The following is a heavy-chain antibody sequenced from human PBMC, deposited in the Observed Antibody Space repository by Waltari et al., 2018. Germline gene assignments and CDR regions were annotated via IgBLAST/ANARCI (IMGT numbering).Heavy chain of an antibody. CDR2: LRKSGDST. V-gene: IGHV3-23*01. CDR1: GFPFSSCA. D-gene: IGHD3-22*01. CDR3: ARLYYTADY. J-gene: IGHJ4*02. Sequence: ELQLLESGGGLGQSGGSLRLSCAASGFPFSSCAMSWVRQAQGKGLGGVSGLRKSGDSTDYTDSVKAQFTISRNNSKNTLYLYMNSLRAEDTAVYYYARLYYTADYGGQGTLVTVSS.